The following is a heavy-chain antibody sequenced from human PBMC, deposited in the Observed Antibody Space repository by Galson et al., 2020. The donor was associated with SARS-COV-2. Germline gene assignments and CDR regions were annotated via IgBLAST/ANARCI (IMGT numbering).Heavy chain of an antibody. V-gene: IGHV4-30-4*01. CDR2: IYYSGST. CDR1: GASISSGDYY. D-gene: IGHD3-22*01. CDR3: ARDTYYYDSSGYWTPNYFDY. Sequence: ETSETLSLTSTVSGASISSGDYYWSWIRQPPGKGLEWIGYIYYSGSTYYNPSLKSRVTISVDTSKNQFSLKLSSVTAADTAVYYCARDTYYYDSSGYWTPNYFDYWGQGTLVTVSS. J-gene: IGHJ4*02.